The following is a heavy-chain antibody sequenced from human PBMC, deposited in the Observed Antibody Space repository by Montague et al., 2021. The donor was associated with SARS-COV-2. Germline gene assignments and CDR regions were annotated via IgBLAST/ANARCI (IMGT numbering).Heavy chain of an antibody. CDR1: GFTFSTYW. CDR3: ARDEGSHSIYYYDSSGYYVY. Sequence: SLRLSCAASGFTFSTYWMSWVRQAPGKGLEWVADMKQDGSAKYYVDSVKGRFTISRDNAKSLLYLEMNSLRAEDTAVYYCARDEGSHSIYYYDSSGYYVYWGQGTPVTVSS. J-gene: IGHJ4*02. CDR2: MKQDGSAK. D-gene: IGHD3-22*01. V-gene: IGHV3-7*03.